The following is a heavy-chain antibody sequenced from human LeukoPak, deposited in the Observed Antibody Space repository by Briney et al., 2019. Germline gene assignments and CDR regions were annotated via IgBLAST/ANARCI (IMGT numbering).Heavy chain of an antibody. CDR1: GYRFTSYW. CDR3: ARQTAMGRSGDY. Sequence: GEALKISFKASGYRFTSYWIGWVRQMPGKGLEGMGIIDPSDSETRYTPSFQGQVTISVDKSLTTADLQWNSLKASDTAMYYCARQTAMGRSGDYWGQGTLVTVSS. D-gene: IGHD5-18*01. CDR2: IDPSDSET. V-gene: IGHV5-51*01. J-gene: IGHJ4*02.